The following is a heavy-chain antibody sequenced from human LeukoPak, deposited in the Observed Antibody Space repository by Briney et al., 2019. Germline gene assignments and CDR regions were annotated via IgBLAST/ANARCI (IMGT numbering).Heavy chain of an antibody. CDR2: IWYDGSNK. V-gene: IGHV3-33*01. CDR3: VRDREVKYFYY. Sequence: HPGGSLRLSCAASGFTFRNFRMHWVRQAPGKGLEWVAVIWYDGSNKYYADSVKGRFAISRDNSKNTLYRQMNSLRAEDTAVYYCVRDREVKYFYYWGQGTLVTVSS. CDR1: GFTFRNFR. D-gene: IGHD4-23*01. J-gene: IGHJ4*02.